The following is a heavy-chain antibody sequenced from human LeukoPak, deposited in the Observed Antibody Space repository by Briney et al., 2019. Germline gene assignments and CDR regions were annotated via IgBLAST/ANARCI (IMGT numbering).Heavy chain of an antibody. J-gene: IGHJ4*02. D-gene: IGHD3-22*01. Sequence: GGSLRLSCAASGFTFSSYWMSWVRQAPGKGLEWVANIKQDGSEKYYVDSVKGRFTISRDNAKNSLYLQMNSLRAEDTAVYYCAKGRTYYYDSSGPYFDYWGQGTLVTVSS. CDR1: GFTFSSYW. CDR3: AKGRTYYYDSSGPYFDY. CDR2: IKQDGSEK. V-gene: IGHV3-7*01.